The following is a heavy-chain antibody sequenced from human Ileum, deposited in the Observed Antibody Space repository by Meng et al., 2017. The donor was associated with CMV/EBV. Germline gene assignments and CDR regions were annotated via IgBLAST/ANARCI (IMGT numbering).Heavy chain of an antibody. CDR1: GFTFSTSD. Sequence: GGSLRLSCTGSGFTFSTSDFHWVRQPTGKGLEWVSSIGTVGDTYSIGSVKGRFIISREDAQNSVYLQMNGLRDGDTGLYYCARARSPTHFDYWGQGALVTVSS. CDR3: ARARSPTHFDY. CDR2: IGTVGDT. J-gene: IGHJ4*02. V-gene: IGHV3-13*01.